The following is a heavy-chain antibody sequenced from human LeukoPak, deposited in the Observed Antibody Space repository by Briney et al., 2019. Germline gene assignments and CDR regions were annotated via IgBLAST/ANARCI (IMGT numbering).Heavy chain of an antibody. V-gene: IGHV4-39*07. J-gene: IGHJ4*02. CDR1: GGSISSSSYY. Sequence: SETLSLTCTVSGGSISSSSYYWGWIRQPPGKGLEWIGSIYYSGSTYYNPSLKSRVTISVDTSKNQFSLKLSSVTAADTAVYYCARDVRSPGYYFDYWGQGTLVTVSS. CDR3: ARDVRSPGYYFDY. CDR2: IYYSGST. D-gene: IGHD6-13*01.